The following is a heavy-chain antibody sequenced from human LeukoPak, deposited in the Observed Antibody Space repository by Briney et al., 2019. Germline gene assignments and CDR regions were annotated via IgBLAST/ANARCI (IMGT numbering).Heavy chain of an antibody. CDR1: GFTFSSYV. J-gene: IGHJ6*02. CDR2: ISYDGSNK. V-gene: IGHV3-30*03. CDR3: ARELGYCSGGSCYSSYYYGMDV. Sequence: GGSLRLSCAASGFTFSSYVMHWVRQAPGKGLEWVAVISYDGSNKYYADSVKGRFTISRDNSKNTLYLQMNSLRAEDTAVYYCARELGYCSGGSCYSSYYYGMDVWGQGTTVTVSS. D-gene: IGHD2-15*01.